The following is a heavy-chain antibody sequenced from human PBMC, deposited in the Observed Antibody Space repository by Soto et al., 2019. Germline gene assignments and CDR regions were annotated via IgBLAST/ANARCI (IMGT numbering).Heavy chain of an antibody. J-gene: IGHJ5*02. V-gene: IGHV3-74*01. D-gene: IGHD3-10*01. CDR2: INSDGSST. CDR3: ARSGSGSYLNWLDP. Sequence: GGSLRLSCAASGFTFNSYAMTWVRQAPRKGLEWVSRINSDGSSTSYADSVKGRFTISRDNAKNTLYLQMNSLRAEDTAVYYCARSGSGSYLNWLDPWGQGTLVTVYS. CDR1: GFTFNSYA.